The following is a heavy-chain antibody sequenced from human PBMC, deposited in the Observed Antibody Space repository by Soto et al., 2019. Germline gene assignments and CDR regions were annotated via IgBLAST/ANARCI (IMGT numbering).Heavy chain of an antibody. J-gene: IGHJ6*02. D-gene: IGHD6-13*01. Sequence: GGSLRLSCAASGFTFSSYAMSWVRQAPGKGLEWVTAISGSGGSTYYADSVKGRFTISRDNSKNTLYLQMNSLRAEDTAVYYCASRIAAAGTPSYYYYGREGWDRETT. CDR3: ASRIAAAGTPSYYYYGREG. CDR2: ISGSGGST. CDR1: GFTFSSYA. V-gene: IGHV3-23*01.